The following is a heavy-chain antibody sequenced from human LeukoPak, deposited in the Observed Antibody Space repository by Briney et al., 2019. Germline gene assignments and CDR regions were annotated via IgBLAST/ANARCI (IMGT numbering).Heavy chain of an antibody. CDR3: ARDPATFYGGNSFRAFDI. Sequence: SVTVSCKASGGTFSSYAISWVRQAPGQGLEWMGGIIPIFGTANYAQKFQGRVTITADESTSTAYMELSSLRSEDTAVYYCARDPATFYGGNSFRAFDIWGQGTMVTVSS. D-gene: IGHD4-23*01. J-gene: IGHJ3*02. CDR2: IIPIFGTA. CDR1: GGTFSSYA. V-gene: IGHV1-69*13.